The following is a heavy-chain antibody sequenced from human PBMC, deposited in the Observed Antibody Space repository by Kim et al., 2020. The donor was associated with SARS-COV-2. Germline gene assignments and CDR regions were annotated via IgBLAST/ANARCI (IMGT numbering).Heavy chain of an antibody. V-gene: IGHV1-69*13. CDR3: RSPNYYDSSGYYFGMDV. CDR2: IIPIFGTA. D-gene: IGHD3-22*01. Sequence: SVKVSCKASGGTFSSYAISWVRQAPGQGLEWMGGIIPIFGTANYAQKFQGRVTITADESTSTAYMELSSLRSEDTAVYYCRSPNYYDSSGYYFGMDVWGQGTTVTVSS. J-gene: IGHJ6*02. CDR1: GGTFSSYA.